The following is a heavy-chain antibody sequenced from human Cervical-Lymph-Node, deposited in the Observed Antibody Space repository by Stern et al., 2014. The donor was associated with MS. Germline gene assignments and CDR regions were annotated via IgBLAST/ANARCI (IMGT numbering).Heavy chain of an antibody. Sequence: VQLVESGGGLVQPGESLRLSCAVSGFTFSNYWMTLVRPAPGKGLEWVASIKTDGNEKSYVASVKGRFTISRDNAKNSLYLQMNSLRAEDTAVYYCARAVRELGTWGQGTLVTVSS. CDR1: GFTFSNYW. CDR3: ARAVRELGT. J-gene: IGHJ5*02. CDR2: IKTDGNEK. V-gene: IGHV3-7*01. D-gene: IGHD1-7*01.